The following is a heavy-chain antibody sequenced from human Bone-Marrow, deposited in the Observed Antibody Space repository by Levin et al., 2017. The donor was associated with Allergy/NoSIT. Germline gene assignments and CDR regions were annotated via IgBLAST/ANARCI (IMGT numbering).Heavy chain of an antibody. Sequence: HPGGSLRLSCAASGFTFHHYAMHWVRQVPGKGLEWVSGVSWNSGYIDYADSVKGRFTISRDNARNFLYLQMNSLRVEDTALYYCTKDLRHSYGSERFYYYGMDAWGQGTTVTVS. CDR3: TKDLRHSYGSERFYYYGMDA. D-gene: IGHD1-26*01. CDR2: VSWNSGYI. J-gene: IGHJ6*02. V-gene: IGHV3-9*01. CDR1: GFTFHHYA.